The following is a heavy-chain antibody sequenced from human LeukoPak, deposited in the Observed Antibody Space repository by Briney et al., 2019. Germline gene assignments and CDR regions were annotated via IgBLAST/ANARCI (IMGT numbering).Heavy chain of an antibody. J-gene: IGHJ4*02. CDR1: GFTFSSYW. V-gene: IGHV3-74*01. Sequence: GGSLRLSCAASGFTFSSYWMHWVRQAPGKGLVCVSRINSDGSSTSYADSVKGRFTISRDNAKNTLYLQMNSLRAEDTAVYYCAREYCSGGSCLGDFDYWGQGTLVTVSS. CDR2: INSDGSST. D-gene: IGHD2-15*01. CDR3: AREYCSGGSCLGDFDY.